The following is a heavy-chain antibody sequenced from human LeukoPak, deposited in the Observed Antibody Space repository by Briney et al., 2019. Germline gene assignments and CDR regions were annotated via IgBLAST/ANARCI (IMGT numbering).Heavy chain of an antibody. CDR2: IKSDGSTT. J-gene: IGHJ4*02. D-gene: IGHD5-18*01. V-gene: IGHV3-74*01. CDR1: GFTFSSYW. CDR3: ARVVDTHFDY. Sequence: PGGSLRLSCAASGFTFSSYWTHWVRQAPGKGLVWVSRIKSDGSTTTYADSVKGRFTISRDNAENTLYLQMNSLRAEDTAVYYCARVVDTHFDYWGQGTLVTVSS.